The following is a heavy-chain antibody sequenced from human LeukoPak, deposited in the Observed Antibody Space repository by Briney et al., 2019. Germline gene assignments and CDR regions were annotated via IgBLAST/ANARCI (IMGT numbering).Heavy chain of an antibody. V-gene: IGHV4-4*09. CDR3: ARLSYYGSGSLVFDY. CDR2: IYTSGST. J-gene: IGHJ4*02. D-gene: IGHD3-10*01. CDR1: GGSISSYY. Sequence: SETLSLTCSVSGGSISSYYWSWIRQPPGKGLEWIGYIYTSGSTNYNPSLKSRVTISVDTSKNQFSLKLSSVTAADTAVYYCARLSYYGSGSLVFDYWGQGTLVTVSS.